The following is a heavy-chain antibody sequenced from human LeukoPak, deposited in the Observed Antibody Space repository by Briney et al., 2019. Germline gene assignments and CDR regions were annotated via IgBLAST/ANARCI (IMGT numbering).Heavy chain of an antibody. CDR1: GGTFSSYA. J-gene: IGHJ6*02. Sequence: SVKVSCKASGGTFSSYAISWVRQAPGQGLEWMGGIIPIFGTANYAQKFQGRVTITADESTSTAYMELSSLRSEDTAVYYCARDVRLAVAGIYYYYGMDVWGQGTTVTVSS. D-gene: IGHD6-19*01. CDR3: ARDVRLAVAGIYYYYGMDV. V-gene: IGHV1-69*01. CDR2: IIPIFGTA.